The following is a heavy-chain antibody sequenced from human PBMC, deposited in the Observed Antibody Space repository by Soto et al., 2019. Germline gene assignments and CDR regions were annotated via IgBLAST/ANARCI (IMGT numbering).Heavy chain of an antibody. CDR2: ISGSAGSA. J-gene: IGHJ4*02. Sequence: GGSLGLSCAASGFTFSSYAMSFVLQSPLKGLEWVSTISGSAGSAYYADSVKGRFTICRDNSKNTLDLQMNSLRAEDTAVYYCATYHRYRYTGYCREVPLVTLFS. D-gene: IGHD5-12*01. V-gene: IGHV3-23*01. CDR1: GFTFSSYA. CDR3: ATYHRYRYTGY.